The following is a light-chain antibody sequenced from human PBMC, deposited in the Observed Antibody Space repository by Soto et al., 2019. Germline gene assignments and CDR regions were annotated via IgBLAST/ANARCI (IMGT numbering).Light chain of an antibody. V-gene: IGLV2-8*01. J-gene: IGLJ2*01. CDR3: SSYAGSNNFVV. CDR2: EVS. CDR1: SSDVGLYNY. Sequence: QSALTQPPSASGSPGQSVTISCTGTSSDVGLYNYVSWYQQYPGKAPKLMFYEVSKRPSGVPDRFSASKSGNTASLTVSRLQAADEADYYCSSYAGSNNFVVFGGGTKLTVL.